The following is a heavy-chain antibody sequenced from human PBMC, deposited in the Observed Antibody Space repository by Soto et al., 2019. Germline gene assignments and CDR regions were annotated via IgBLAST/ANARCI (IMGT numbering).Heavy chain of an antibody. CDR2: ISYDGSIK. CDR1: GFTFSSYA. J-gene: IGHJ4*02. CDR3: ARAPGFWELIDY. D-gene: IGHD1-26*01. V-gene: IGHV3-30-3*01. Sequence: QVQLVESGGGVVQPGRSLRLSCAASGFTFSSYALHWVRQAPGKGLEWLALISYDGSIKSYADSVKGRFTISRDNSKNTPYLQVNSLRAEDTAVYYCARAPGFWELIDYWGQGTLVTVSS.